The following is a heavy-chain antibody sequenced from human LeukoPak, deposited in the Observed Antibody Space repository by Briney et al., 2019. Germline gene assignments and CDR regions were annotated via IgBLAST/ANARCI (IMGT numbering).Heavy chain of an antibody. Sequence: ASVKVSCKASGYTFSAYYIHWVRQAPGQGLEWMGWINPKSGGANYAQKFQGKITMTRDTSISTAYMELSRLRSDDTAVYYCARVQGYCSGGICYGTSWDIDYWGQGTLVTVSS. CDR3: ARVQGYCSGGICYGTSWDIDY. V-gene: IGHV1-2*02. CDR2: INPKSGGA. D-gene: IGHD2-15*01. CDR1: GYTFSAYY. J-gene: IGHJ4*02.